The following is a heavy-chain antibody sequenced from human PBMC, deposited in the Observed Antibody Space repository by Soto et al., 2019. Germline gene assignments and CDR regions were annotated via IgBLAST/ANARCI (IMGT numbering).Heavy chain of an antibody. Sequence: SETLSLTCTVSGGSISRGGYYWSWIRQHPGKGLEWIGYIYYSGSTYYNPSLKSRVTISVDTSKNQFSLKLSSVTAADTAVYYCARAGSYYDSSGYYYGFDYWGQGTLVTVSS. CDR2: IYYSGST. CDR1: GGSISRGGYY. V-gene: IGHV4-31*03. J-gene: IGHJ4*02. CDR3: ARAGSYYDSSGYYYGFDY. D-gene: IGHD3-22*01.